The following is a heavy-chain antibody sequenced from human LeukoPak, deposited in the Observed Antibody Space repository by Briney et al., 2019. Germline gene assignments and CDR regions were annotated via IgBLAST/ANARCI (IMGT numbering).Heavy chain of an antibody. CDR1: GGSISSYY. V-gene: IGHV4-59*01. CDR3: ARGTMWYGGNY. J-gene: IGHJ4*02. D-gene: IGHD3-10*01. CDR2: IYYSGST. Sequence: SETLSLTCTVSGGSISSYYWSWIRQPPGKGLEWIGYIYYSGSTNYNPSLKSRVTISVDTSKNQFSLKLSSVTAADTAIYYCARGTMWYGGNYWGQGTLVTVSS.